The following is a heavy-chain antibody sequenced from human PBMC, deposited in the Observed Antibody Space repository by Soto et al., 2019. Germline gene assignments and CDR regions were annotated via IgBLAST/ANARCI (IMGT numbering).Heavy chain of an antibody. Sequence: EVQLLESGGGLVQPGGSLRLSCAASGFTFSSYALSWVRQAPGKGLEWVSVISGSGGSTYYADSVKGRFTISRDNSKNTLYLQMNSLRVDDTAVYYCAKSSGWFHPFDYWGQGTLVTVSS. J-gene: IGHJ4*02. CDR3: AKSSGWFHPFDY. CDR1: GFTFSSYA. CDR2: ISGSGGST. V-gene: IGHV3-23*01. D-gene: IGHD6-19*01.